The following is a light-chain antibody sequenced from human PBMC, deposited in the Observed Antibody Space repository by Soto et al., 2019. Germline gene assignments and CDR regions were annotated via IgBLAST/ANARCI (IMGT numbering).Light chain of an antibody. CDR3: QQYGSPGT. CDR2: GAS. Sequence: EIVLTQSPGTLSLSPGERATLSCRASQSVSSSYLAWYQQKPGQAPRLLIYGASSRATGIPDRFSGSGSGTDFTLTISRLETEAFAVYYCQQYGSPGTFGQGTKLEIK. J-gene: IGKJ2*01. V-gene: IGKV3-20*01. CDR1: QSVSSSY.